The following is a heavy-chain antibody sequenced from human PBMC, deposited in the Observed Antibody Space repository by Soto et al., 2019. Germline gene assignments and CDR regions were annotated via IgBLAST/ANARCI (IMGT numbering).Heavy chain of an antibody. Sequence: GGSLKISCNGSGYSFTSYWIGWVGQMPWKGLEWMGIIYPGDSDTRYSPSFQGQVTISADKSISTAYLQWSSLKASDTAMYYCARHGYSSSWYLTDYWGQGTLVTVS. D-gene: IGHD6-13*01. CDR3: ARHGYSSSWYLTDY. J-gene: IGHJ4*02. CDR1: GYSFTSYW. CDR2: IYPGDSDT. V-gene: IGHV5-51*01.